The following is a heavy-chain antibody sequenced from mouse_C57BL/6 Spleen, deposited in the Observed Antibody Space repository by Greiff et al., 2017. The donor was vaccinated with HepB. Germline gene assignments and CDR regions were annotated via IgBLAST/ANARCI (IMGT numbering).Heavy chain of an antibody. D-gene: IGHD1-1*01. CDR3: AREDYYGSLDY. J-gene: IGHJ2*01. V-gene: IGHV1-61*01. Sequence: VQLQQPGAELVRPGSSVKLSCKASGYTFTSYWMDWVKQRPGQGLEWIGNIYPSDSETHYNQKFKDKATLTVDKSSSTAYMQLSSLTSEDSAVYYCAREDYYGSLDYWGQGTTLTVSS. CDR1: GYTFTSYW. CDR2: IYPSDSET.